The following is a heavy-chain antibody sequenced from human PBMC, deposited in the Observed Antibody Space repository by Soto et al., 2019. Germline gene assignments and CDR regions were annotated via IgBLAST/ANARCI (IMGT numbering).Heavy chain of an antibody. D-gene: IGHD5-18*01. CDR3: AKDTAMVFYYYGMDV. CDR2: ISYDGSNK. J-gene: IGHJ6*02. V-gene: IGHV3-30*18. CDR1: GFTFSSYG. Sequence: PGGSLRLSCAASGFTFSSYGMHWVRQAPGKGLEWVAVISYDGSNKYYADSVKGRFTISRDNSKNTLYLQMNSLRAEDTAVYYCAKDTAMVFYYYGMDVWGQGTTVTVS.